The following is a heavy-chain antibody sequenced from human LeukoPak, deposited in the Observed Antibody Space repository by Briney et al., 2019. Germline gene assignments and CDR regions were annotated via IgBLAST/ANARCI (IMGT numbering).Heavy chain of an antibody. J-gene: IGHJ5*02. CDR1: SYTFNHFG. Sequence: VASVKVSCKASSYTFNHFGISWVRQAPGQGLEWMGWISAYDGETYYLQKFQGRITMTTDTATRTAYMELRSLRSDDTAVYYCARDKVIASAGTPNWLDPWGQGTLVTVSS. V-gene: IGHV1-18*01. CDR2: ISAYDGET. CDR3: ARDKVIASAGTPNWLDP. D-gene: IGHD6-13*01.